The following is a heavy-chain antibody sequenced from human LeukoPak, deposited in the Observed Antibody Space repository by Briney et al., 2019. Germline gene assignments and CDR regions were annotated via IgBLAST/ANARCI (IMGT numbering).Heavy chain of an antibody. D-gene: IGHD6-13*01. Sequence: PGGSLRLSCAASGFTFSSYWMSWVRQAPGKGLEWVANIKQDGSEKYYVDSVKGRFTISRDNAKNSLYLQMNSLRAEDMALYYCAKDMIWKDFAAGGLFDSWGQGTLVTVSS. CDR2: IKQDGSEK. CDR3: AKDMIWKDFAAGGLFDS. V-gene: IGHV3-7*03. CDR1: GFTFSSYW. J-gene: IGHJ4*02.